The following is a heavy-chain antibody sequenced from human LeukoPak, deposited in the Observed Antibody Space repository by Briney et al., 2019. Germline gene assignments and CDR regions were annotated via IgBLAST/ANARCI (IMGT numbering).Heavy chain of an antibody. D-gene: IGHD5-24*01. CDR2: ISGSSGST. CDR3: AKGGVATIPRPTYFDY. Sequence: PGGSLRLSCAASGFTFSRYAMSWVRQAPGKGLEWVSTISGSSGSTYYADSVKGRFTISRDNSKNTLYLQMNSLRAEDAAVYYYAKGGVATIPRPTYFDYWGQGTLVTVSS. CDR1: GFTFSRYA. J-gene: IGHJ4*02. V-gene: IGHV3-23*01.